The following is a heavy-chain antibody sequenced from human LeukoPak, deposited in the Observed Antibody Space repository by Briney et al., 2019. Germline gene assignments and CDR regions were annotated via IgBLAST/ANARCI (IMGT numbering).Heavy chain of an antibody. CDR2: ISSNGGST. D-gene: IGHD2-2*01. J-gene: IGHJ4*02. V-gene: IGHV3-64*01. Sequence: GGSLRLSCAASGFTFSSYAMRWVRQAPGKGLEYVSAISSNGGSTYYANSVKGRFTISRDNSKNTLYLQMGSLRAEDMAVYYCARGYQLLLPPGYWGQGTLVTVSS. CDR3: ARGYQLLLPPGY. CDR1: GFTFSSYA.